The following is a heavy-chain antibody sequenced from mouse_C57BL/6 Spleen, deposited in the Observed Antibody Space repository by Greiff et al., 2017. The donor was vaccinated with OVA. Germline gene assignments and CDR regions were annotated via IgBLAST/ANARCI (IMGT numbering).Heavy chain of an antibody. D-gene: IGHD2-4*01. CDR1: GYTFTDYY. J-gene: IGHJ4*01. CDR3: ARIYDYDGPYYYAMDY. V-gene: IGHV1-76*01. CDR2: IYPGSGNT. Sequence: VQLQESGAELVRPGASVKLSCKASGYTFTDYYINWVKQRPGQGLEWIARIYPGSGNTYYNEKFKGKATLTAEKSSSTAYMQLSSLTSEDSAVYFCARIYDYDGPYYYAMDYWGQGTSVTVSS.